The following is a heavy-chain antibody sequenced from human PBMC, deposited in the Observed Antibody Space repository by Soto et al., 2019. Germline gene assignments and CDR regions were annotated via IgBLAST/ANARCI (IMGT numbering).Heavy chain of an antibody. CDR2: ISNSGSRT. CDR3: AKAVVVVMTPFDY. D-gene: IGHD2-21*02. V-gene: IGHV3-23*01. J-gene: IGHJ4*02. CDR1: GFTFSSYD. Sequence: VQLLESGGGLVQPGGSLRLSCAASGFTFSSYDMGWVRQAPGKGLEWVSSISNSGSRTYYADSVRGRFAISRDNSKNTLYLQMTSLRGEDTALYFCAKAVVVVMTPFDYWGQGTLVSVSS.